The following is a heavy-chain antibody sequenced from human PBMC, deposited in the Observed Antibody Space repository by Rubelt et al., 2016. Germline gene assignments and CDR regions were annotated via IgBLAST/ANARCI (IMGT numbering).Heavy chain of an antibody. V-gene: IGHV3-30*03. J-gene: IGHJ5*02. Sequence: DGSNKYYADSVKGRFTISRDNSKNTLYLQMNSLRSEDTAVYYCARRNYSSGWYLWGQGTLVTVSS. CDR2: DGSNK. D-gene: IGHD6-19*01. CDR3: ARRNYSSGWYL.